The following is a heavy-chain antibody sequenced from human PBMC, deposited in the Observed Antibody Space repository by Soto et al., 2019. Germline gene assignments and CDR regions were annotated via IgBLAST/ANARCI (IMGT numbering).Heavy chain of an antibody. J-gene: IGHJ5*02. CDR2: IYHSGST. Sequence: PSETLSLTCAVSGGSISSSNWWSWVRQPPGKGLEWIGEIYHSGSTNYNPSLKSRVTISVDKSKNQFSLKLSSVTAADTAVYYCARDGGYSYGYFGFDPWGQGTLVTISS. CDR3: ARDGGYSYGYFGFDP. CDR1: GGSISSSNW. V-gene: IGHV4-4*02. D-gene: IGHD5-18*01.